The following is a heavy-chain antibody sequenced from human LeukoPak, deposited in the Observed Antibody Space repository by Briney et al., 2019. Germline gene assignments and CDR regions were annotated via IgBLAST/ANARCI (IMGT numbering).Heavy chain of an antibody. D-gene: IGHD6-19*01. CDR2: INSDGSST. J-gene: IGHJ4*02. CDR3: ARESGDRSSGWYGDREDYFDY. CDR1: GFTFKSYG. Sequence: GRSLRLSCAASGFTFKSYGMHWVRQAPGKGLVWVSRINSDGSSTSYADSVKGRFTISRDNAKNTLYLQMNSLRAEDTAVYYCARESGDRSSGWYGDREDYFDYWGQGTLVTVSS. V-gene: IGHV3-74*01.